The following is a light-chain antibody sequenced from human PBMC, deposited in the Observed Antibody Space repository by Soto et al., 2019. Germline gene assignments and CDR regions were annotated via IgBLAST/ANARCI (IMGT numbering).Light chain of an antibody. CDR3: SSYTDSSNYV. V-gene: IGLV2-14*01. Sequence: QSVLTQPASVSGPPGQSITISCTGTSSDVGGYNYVSWYQQHPGKAPKLMIYAVTDRPSGVSSRFSGSKSGNTATLTISGLQAGDEADYYCSSYTDSSNYVFGTGTKVTVL. J-gene: IGLJ1*01. CDR1: SSDVGGYNY. CDR2: AVT.